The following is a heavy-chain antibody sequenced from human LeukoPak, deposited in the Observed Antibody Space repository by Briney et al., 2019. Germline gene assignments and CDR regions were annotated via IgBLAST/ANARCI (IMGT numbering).Heavy chain of an antibody. Sequence: PSETLSLTCTVSGGSISSYYWSWIRQPAGKGLEWIGRIYTSGSTNYNPSLKSRVTMSVDTSKNQFSLKLSSVTAADTAVYYCARARGSSSWYGGVAGYYYGMDVWGQGTTVTVSS. CDR3: ARARGSSSWYGGVAGYYYGMDV. J-gene: IGHJ6*02. CDR2: IYTSGST. D-gene: IGHD6-13*01. V-gene: IGHV4-4*07. CDR1: GGSISSYY.